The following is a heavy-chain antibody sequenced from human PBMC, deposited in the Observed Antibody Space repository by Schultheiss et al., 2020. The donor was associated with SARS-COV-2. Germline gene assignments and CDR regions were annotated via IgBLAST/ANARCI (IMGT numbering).Heavy chain of an antibody. CDR3: ARGSRGYSYGYYFDY. Sequence: SQTLSLTCAVYGGSFSGYYWSWIRQPPGKGLEWIGEINHSGSTNYNPSLKSRVTISVDTSKNQFSLKLISVTAADTAVYYCARGSRGYSYGYYFDYWGQGTLVTVAS. CDR2: INHSGST. D-gene: IGHD5-18*01. J-gene: IGHJ4*02. V-gene: IGHV4-34*01. CDR1: GGSFSGYY.